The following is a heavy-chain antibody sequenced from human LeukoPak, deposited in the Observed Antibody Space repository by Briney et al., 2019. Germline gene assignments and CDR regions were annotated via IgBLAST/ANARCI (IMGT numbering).Heavy chain of an antibody. D-gene: IGHD4-11*01. CDR2: INHSGST. CDR3: ARGRSNYRISAYYYCYYMDV. J-gene: IGHJ6*03. V-gene: IGHV4-34*01. CDR1: GGSSTGYY. Sequence: SETLSLTCALYGGSSTGYYSGWIRQPPEKGLEWNGEINHSGSTNYNPSLKSRVTISVDTSKNQFSLKLSSVPAADTAVYYCARGRSNYRISAYYYCYYMDVWGKGTTVTVSS.